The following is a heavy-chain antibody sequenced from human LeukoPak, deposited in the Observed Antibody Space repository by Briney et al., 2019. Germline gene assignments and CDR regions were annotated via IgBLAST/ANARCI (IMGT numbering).Heavy chain of an antibody. CDR2: IYPGDSDT. D-gene: IGHD4-17*01. J-gene: IGHJ4*02. Sequence: GESLKISCKGSGYSFNSYWIGWARQMPGKGLEWMGIIYPGDSDTRYSPSFQGQVTISADKSISTAYLQWSSLKASDTAMYYCARCPHDYGDYYFDYWGQGTLVTVSS. CDR1: GYSFNSYW. V-gene: IGHV5-51*01. CDR3: ARCPHDYGDYYFDY.